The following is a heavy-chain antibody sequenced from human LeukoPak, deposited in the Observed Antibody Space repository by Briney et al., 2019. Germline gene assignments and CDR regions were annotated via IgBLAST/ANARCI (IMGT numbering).Heavy chain of an antibody. CDR1: GYTFTNYA. D-gene: IGHD3-22*01. CDR2: INAGNGNT. V-gene: IGHV1-3*01. J-gene: IGHJ1*01. Sequence: GASVKVSCKASGYTFTNYAMHWVRQAPGQRLEWMGWINAGNGNTKYSQEFQGRVTITRDTSASTAYMELSSLRSEDTAVYYCARPDYYYDSSAFYPGHFQHWGQGTLVTVSS. CDR3: ARPDYYYDSSAFYPGHFQH.